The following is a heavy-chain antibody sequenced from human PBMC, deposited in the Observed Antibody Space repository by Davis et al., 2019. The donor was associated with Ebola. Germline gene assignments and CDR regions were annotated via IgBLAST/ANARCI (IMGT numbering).Heavy chain of an antibody. CDR3: VKEPTPYYYDSSGYLDY. Sequence: GESLKISCSASGFTFSSYAMHWVRQAPGKGLEYVSGISSNGGSTYYADSVKGRFTISRDNSKNTLYLQMSSLRAEDTAVYYCVKEPTPYYYDSSGYLDYWGQGTLVTVSS. V-gene: IGHV3-64D*08. CDR2: ISSNGGST. J-gene: IGHJ4*02. CDR1: GFTFSSYA. D-gene: IGHD3-22*01.